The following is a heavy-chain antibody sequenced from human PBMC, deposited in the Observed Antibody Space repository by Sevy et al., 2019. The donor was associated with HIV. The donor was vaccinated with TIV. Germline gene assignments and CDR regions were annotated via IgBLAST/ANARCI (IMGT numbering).Heavy chain of an antibody. CDR3: ARESLDSTGYPFDY. CDR2: ISSSSSYK. J-gene: IGHJ4*02. Sequence: GGSLRLSCVASGLTFRIYSMYWVRQAPGKGLEWVSSISSSSSYKYYADSLKGRFTISRDNAKNSLYLQMNSLRAEDTAVYYCARESLDSTGYPFDYWGQGTLVTVSS. D-gene: IGHD3-22*01. V-gene: IGHV3-21*01. CDR1: GLTFRIYS.